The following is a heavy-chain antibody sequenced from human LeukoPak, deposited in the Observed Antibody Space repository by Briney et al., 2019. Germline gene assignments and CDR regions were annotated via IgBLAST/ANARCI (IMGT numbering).Heavy chain of an antibody. J-gene: IGHJ4*02. CDR1: GFTFSSYA. D-gene: IGHD2-15*01. CDR3: ARDRVVAAFGY. V-gene: IGHV3-30*04. CDR2: ISYDGSNK. Sequence: PGGSLRLSCAASGFTFSSYAMHWVRQAPGKGLEWVAVISYDGSNKYYADSVKGRFTISRDNSKNTLYLQMNSLRAEDTAVYYCARDRVVAAFGYWGQGTLVTVSS.